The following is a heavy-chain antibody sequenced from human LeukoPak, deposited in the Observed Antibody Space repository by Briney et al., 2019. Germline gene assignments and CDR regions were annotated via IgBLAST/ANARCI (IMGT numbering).Heavy chain of an antibody. CDR1: GGSLSSSSYY. J-gene: IGHJ5*02. V-gene: IGHV4-61*01. D-gene: IGHD5-18*01. CDR3: ARDGIQLWPTGGFDP. Sequence: SETLSLTCTVSGGSLSSSSYYWSWIRQPPGKGLEWIGYIYYSGSTNYNPSLKSRVTISVDTYKNQFSLKLNSVTAADTAVYYCARDGIQLWPTGGFDPWGQGTLVTVSS. CDR2: IYYSGST.